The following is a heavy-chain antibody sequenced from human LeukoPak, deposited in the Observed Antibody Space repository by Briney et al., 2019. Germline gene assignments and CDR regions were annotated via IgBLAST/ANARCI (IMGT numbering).Heavy chain of an antibody. Sequence: PGGSLRLSCAASGFTFSDYYMSWIRQAPGKGLEWVSYISSSSSYTNYADSVKDRFTIPRDNAKNTLYLQMNSLRAEDTAVYYCARALGSSSDYWGQGTLVTVAS. V-gene: IGHV3-11*06. CDR2: ISSSSSYT. J-gene: IGHJ4*02. D-gene: IGHD3-10*01. CDR3: ARALGSSSDY. CDR1: GFTFSDYY.